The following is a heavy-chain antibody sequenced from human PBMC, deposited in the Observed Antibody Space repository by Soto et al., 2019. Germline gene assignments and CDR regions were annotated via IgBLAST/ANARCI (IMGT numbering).Heavy chain of an antibody. CDR3: ARDRDIVAANAFDI. D-gene: IGHD5-12*01. Sequence: PGGSLRLSCAASGFTVSSNYMSWVRQAPGKGLEWVSVIYSGGSTYYADSVKGRFTISRDNSKNTLYLQMNSLRAEDTAVYYCARDRDIVAANAFDIWGQGTMVTVSS. CDR2: IYSGGST. CDR1: GFTVSSNY. J-gene: IGHJ3*02. V-gene: IGHV3-66*01.